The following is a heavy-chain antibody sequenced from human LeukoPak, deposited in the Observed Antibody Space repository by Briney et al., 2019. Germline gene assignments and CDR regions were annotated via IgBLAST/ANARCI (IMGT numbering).Heavy chain of an antibody. Sequence: SQTLSLTCTVSGGSFSSGGYYWIWIRQHPGTGLEWIGYIYYSGSTYYNPSLKSRVTISVDTSKNQFSLKLSSVTAADTAVYYCARIPTVVTPFFDYWGQGTLVTVSS. D-gene: IGHD4-23*01. V-gene: IGHV4-31*03. CDR2: IYYSGST. CDR3: ARIPTVVTPFFDY. CDR1: GGSFSSGGYY. J-gene: IGHJ4*02.